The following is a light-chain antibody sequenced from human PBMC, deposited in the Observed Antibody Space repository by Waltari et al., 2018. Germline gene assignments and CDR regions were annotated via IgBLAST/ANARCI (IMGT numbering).Light chain of an antibody. Sequence: DIPMTQSPSSLSASVGDRVSITCRASQDISSSLAWFQQRPGKAPNLLLYSASTLQSGVPSRFSGSGSGTDYTLTISSLQPEDFVTYYCQQYFIYPHTFGQGTKLEIK. CDR2: SAS. CDR1: QDISSS. J-gene: IGKJ2*01. V-gene: IGKV1-NL1*01. CDR3: QQYFIYPHT.